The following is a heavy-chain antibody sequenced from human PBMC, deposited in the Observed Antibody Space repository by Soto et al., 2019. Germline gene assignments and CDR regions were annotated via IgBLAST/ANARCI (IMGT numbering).Heavy chain of an antibody. CDR2: ISWNSGSI. J-gene: IGHJ3*02. Sequence: PGGSLRLSCAASGFTFDDYAMHWVRQAPGKGLEWVSGISWNSGSIGYADSVKGRFTISRDNAKNSLYLQMNSLRAEDTALYYCAKSRHRDYSAAFDIWGQGTMVTVSS. V-gene: IGHV3-9*01. CDR1: GFTFDDYA. D-gene: IGHD2-15*01. CDR3: AKSRHRDYSAAFDI.